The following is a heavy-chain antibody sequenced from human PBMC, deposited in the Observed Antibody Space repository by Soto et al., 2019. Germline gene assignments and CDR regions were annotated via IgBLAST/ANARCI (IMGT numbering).Heavy chain of an antibody. D-gene: IGHD1-26*01. CDR1: GFTFSNAW. V-gene: IGHV3-15*01. J-gene: IGHJ6*02. Sequence: GGSLRLSCAASGFTFSNAWMSWVRQAPGKGLEWVGRIKSKTDGETTDYAAPVKGRFTISRDDSKNTLYLQMNSLKTEDTAVYYCTTDPPVGSGSYYYYYYGMDVWGQGTTVTVSS. CDR2: IKSKTDGETT. CDR3: TTDPPVGSGSYYYYYYGMDV.